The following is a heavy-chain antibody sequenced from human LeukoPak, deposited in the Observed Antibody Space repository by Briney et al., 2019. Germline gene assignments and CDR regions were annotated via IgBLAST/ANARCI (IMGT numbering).Heavy chain of an antibody. J-gene: IGHJ4*02. CDR2: VGRDGSEK. D-gene: IGHD1-26*01. Sequence: GGSLRLSCAASGFTFSDYWMAWVRQVPGKGLEWVANVGRDGSEKNYVDSVKGRFTISRDNAKKSPYLEMNSLRVEDTALYYCAKVGAWELQRVFNNWGQGTLVTVSS. V-gene: IGHV3-7*01. CDR1: GFTFSDYW. CDR3: AKVGAWELQRVFNN.